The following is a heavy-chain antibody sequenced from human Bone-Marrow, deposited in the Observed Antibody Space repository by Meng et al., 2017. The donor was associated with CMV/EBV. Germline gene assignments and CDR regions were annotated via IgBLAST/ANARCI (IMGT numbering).Heavy chain of an antibody. D-gene: IGHD3-10*01. CDR1: GYTFTGYY. Sequence: ASVKVSCKASGYTFTGYYIHWVRQAPGQGLEWMGIINPSGGSTSYAQKFQGRVTMTRDTSTSTVYMELSSLRSDDTAVYYCARDLYSLTHTYFGSGSYYNVYFDDWGQGTLVTVSS. CDR3: ARDLYSLTHTYFGSGSYYNVYFDD. J-gene: IGHJ4*01. V-gene: IGHV1-46*01. CDR2: INPSGGST.